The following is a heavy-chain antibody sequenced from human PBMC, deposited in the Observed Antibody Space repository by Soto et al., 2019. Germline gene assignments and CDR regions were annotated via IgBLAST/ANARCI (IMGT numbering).Heavy chain of an antibody. CDR3: ASHLIMPGTRGFDY. CDR2: VYHGGST. Sequence: QVQLQESGPGLLKPSGTLSLTCAISSGSITSSNWWSWVRQPPGKGLEWIGEVYHGGSTNYNPSLKSRLTISVDRTQNQFSLRLNSVTAADTAVYFCASHLIMPGTRGFDYWGQGSLVTVSS. D-gene: IGHD6-13*01. J-gene: IGHJ4*02. V-gene: IGHV4-4*02. CDR1: SGSITSSNW.